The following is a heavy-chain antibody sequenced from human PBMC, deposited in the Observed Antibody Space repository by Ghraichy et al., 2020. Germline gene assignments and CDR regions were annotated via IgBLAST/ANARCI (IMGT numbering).Heavy chain of an antibody. V-gene: IGHV2-70*11. CDR1: GFSLSTSGMC. CDR3: ARRRYDSSGYYYESAFDF. D-gene: IGHD3-22*01. J-gene: IGHJ3*01. CDR2: IDWDDDE. Sequence: SGPTLVKPTQTLTLTCTFSGFSLSTSGMCVSWIRQPPGKALEWLARIDWDDDEYYSTSLTTRLTISKDTSKNQVVLTMTNMDPVDTATYYCARRRYDSSGYYYESAFDFCGQGTMVTVSS.